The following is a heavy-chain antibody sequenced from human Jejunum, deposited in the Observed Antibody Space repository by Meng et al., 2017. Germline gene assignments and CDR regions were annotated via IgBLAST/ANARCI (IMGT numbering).Heavy chain of an antibody. CDR1: GFSFSGSA. D-gene: IGHD2-15*01. CDR3: TRRGGCSGGSCTFDY. CDR2: IRSKANDYAT. J-gene: IGHJ4*02. Sequence: VQVVQSGGGLCQPGGSLKLSCAASGFSFSGSAVHWVRQAYGKGLEWVGRIRSKANDYATAYAASVKGRFTISRDDSKNTAFLQMNSLKIEDTAVYYCTRRGGCSGGSCTFDYWGQGTLVTVSS. V-gene: IGHV3-73*01.